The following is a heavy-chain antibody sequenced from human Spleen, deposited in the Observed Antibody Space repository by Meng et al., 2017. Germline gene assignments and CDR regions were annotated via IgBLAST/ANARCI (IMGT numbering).Heavy chain of an antibody. CDR1: DNNFPAYY. J-gene: IGHJ4*01. CDR3: ARDEDISAAGKLFGDY. CDR2: IDPKTGDT. V-gene: IGHV1-2*06. D-gene: IGHD6-13*01. Sequence: VVAYGTEDTNPGTSGKFPGKPSDNNFPAYYTHWVRRPPGQGLEWMGRIDPKTGDTHYALKFQGRVTMTGDTSISTAYMELSGLRSDDTAMYYCARDEDISAAGKLFGDYWGHGTLVTVSS.